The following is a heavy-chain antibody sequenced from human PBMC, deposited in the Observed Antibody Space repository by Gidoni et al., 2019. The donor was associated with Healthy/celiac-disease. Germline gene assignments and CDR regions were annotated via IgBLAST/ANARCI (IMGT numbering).Heavy chain of an antibody. V-gene: IGHV3-30*18. Sequence: QLQLVQSAGGVVQPGRFLRLSCPASGFTFSSYGMDWVRQAPGKGLEWVAVISYDGSNKYDADSVKGRFTISRDNSKNTLYLQMNSLRAEDTAVYYCANNIAANGMDVWGQGTTVTVSS. J-gene: IGHJ6*02. CDR1: GFTFSSYG. D-gene: IGHD6-6*01. CDR2: ISYDGSNK. CDR3: ANNIAANGMDV.